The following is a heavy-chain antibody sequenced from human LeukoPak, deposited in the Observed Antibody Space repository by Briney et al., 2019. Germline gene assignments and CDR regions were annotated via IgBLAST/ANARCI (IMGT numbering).Heavy chain of an antibody. CDR1: GYIFTSYF. D-gene: IGHD3-9*01. V-gene: IGHV1-46*01. CDR2: INPSGGST. CDR3: ARDLRHLKYYDIFTGFDY. J-gene: IGHJ4*02. Sequence: ASVKVSCKASGYIFTSYFMHWVRQAPGQGLEWMGVINPSGGSTNYAPKFQGRVTMTRDMSTSTVYMELSSLRSEDTALYRCARDLRHLKYYDIFTGFDYWGQGTLVTVSS.